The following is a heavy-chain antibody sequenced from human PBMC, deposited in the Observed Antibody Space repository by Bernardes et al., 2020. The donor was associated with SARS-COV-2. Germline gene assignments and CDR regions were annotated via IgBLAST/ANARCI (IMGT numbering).Heavy chain of an antibody. CDR3: VREVS. Sequence: GSLRLSCAASGFTFSTYTINWVRQGRGKGLEWVSSISSSGSLIYYADSVKGRFTISRDNAKNSVYLQMNSLRVEDTAVYYCVREVSWGQGTLVTVSS. CDR2: ISSSGSLI. V-gene: IGHV3-21*01. J-gene: IGHJ5*02. CDR1: GFTFSTYT.